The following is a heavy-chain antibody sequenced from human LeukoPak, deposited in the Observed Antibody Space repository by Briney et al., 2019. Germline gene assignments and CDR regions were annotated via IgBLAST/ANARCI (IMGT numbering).Heavy chain of an antibody. V-gene: IGHV1-46*01. CDR1: GYTFTSNY. CDR3: ATFRRDGYNGFDY. CDR2: IYPRDGST. D-gene: IGHD5-24*01. J-gene: IGHJ4*02. Sequence: ASVKVSCKASGYTFTSNYIHWVRQAPGQGLEWMGMIYPRDGSTSYAQKFQGRVTITADESTSTAYMELSSLRSEDTAVYYCATFRRDGYNGFDYWGQGTLVTVSS.